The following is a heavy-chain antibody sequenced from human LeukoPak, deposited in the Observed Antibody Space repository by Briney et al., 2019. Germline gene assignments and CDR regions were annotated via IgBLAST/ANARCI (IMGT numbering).Heavy chain of an antibody. V-gene: IGHV7-4-1*02. CDR3: ARDALPGIAVAGTDFDY. Sequence: ASVKVSCKAPGYTFTSYAMNWVRQAPGQGLEWMGWINTNTGNPTYAQGFTGRFVFSLDTSVSTAYLQISSLKAEDTAVYYCARDALPGIAVAGTDFDYWGQGTLVTVSS. CDR1: GYTFTSYA. CDR2: INTNTGNP. D-gene: IGHD6-19*01. J-gene: IGHJ4*02.